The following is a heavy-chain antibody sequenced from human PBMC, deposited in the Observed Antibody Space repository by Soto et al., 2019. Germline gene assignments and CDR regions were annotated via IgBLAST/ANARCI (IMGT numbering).Heavy chain of an antibody. CDR1: GFTFSRSS. V-gene: IGHV3-48*02. CDR2: IRSTSNAM. CDR3: ARDRVGVDY. D-gene: IGHD2-15*01. Sequence: EVQLVESGGGLVQPGGSLRLSCVASGFTFSRSSMNWVRQAPGKGLEWASNIRSTSNAMYYADSVKGRFTVSRDNGKNSLYVEMNSLRDEDTAVYYCARDRVGVDYWGQGTLVTVTS. J-gene: IGHJ4*02.